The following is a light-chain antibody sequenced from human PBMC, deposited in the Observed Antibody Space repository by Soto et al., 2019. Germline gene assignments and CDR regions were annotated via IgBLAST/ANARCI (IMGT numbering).Light chain of an antibody. Sequence: EIVLTQSPGTLSLSPGERASLSCRASQSIANSLAWYQQKPGQAPRLLIFGASNRATGIPARFSGSGSGTDFTLTISRLQPEDFAVYHCQQYGGSPGTFGQGTKVERK. J-gene: IGKJ1*01. CDR1: QSIANS. CDR2: GAS. CDR3: QQYGGSPGT. V-gene: IGKV3-20*01.